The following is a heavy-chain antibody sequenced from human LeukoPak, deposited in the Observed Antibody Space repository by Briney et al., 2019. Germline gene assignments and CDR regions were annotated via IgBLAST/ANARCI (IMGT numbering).Heavy chain of an antibody. J-gene: IGHJ4*02. D-gene: IGHD4-23*01. Sequence: GGSLRLSCAASGLTFSSHWMHWVRQAPGKGLVWVSRITNDGSSTTYADSVKGRFTISRDNAKNMLYLQVNSLRAEDTAVYYCAKGGTTLVDYWGQGTLVTVSS. CDR3: AKGGTTLVDY. CDR1: GLTFSSHW. CDR2: ITNDGSST. V-gene: IGHV3-74*01.